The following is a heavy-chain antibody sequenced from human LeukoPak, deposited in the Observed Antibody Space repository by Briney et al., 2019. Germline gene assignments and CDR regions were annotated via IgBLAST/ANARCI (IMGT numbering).Heavy chain of an antibody. V-gene: IGHV3-23*01. J-gene: IGHJ4*02. Sequence: GGSLRLSCAASGFTFSGYAMSWVRQAPGEGLEWVSAISGSGGSTYYADSVKGRFTISRDNSKNTLYLQMNSLRAEDTAVYYCAKGGYSYGLDFDYWGQGTLVTVSS. CDR2: ISGSGGST. CDR3: AKGGYSYGLDFDY. CDR1: GFTFSGYA. D-gene: IGHD5-18*01.